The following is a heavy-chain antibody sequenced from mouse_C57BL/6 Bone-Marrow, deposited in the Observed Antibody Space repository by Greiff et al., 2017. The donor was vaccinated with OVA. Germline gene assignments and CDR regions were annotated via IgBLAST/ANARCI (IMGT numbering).Heavy chain of an antibody. CDR1: GFTFSSYG. V-gene: IGHV5-6*01. D-gene: IGHD1-1*01. J-gene: IGHJ4*01. CDR3: ARQVTTVVARYAMDY. CDR2: ISSGGSYT. Sequence: EVQVVESGGDLVKPGGSLKLSCAASGFTFSSYGMSWVRQTPDKRLEWVATISSGGSYTYYPDSVKGRFTISRDNAKNTLYLQMSSLKSEDTAMYYCARQVTTVVARYAMDYWGQGTSVTVSS.